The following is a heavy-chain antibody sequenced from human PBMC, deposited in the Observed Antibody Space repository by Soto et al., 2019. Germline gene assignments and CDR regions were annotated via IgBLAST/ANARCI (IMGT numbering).Heavy chain of an antibody. V-gene: IGHV3-23*01. CDR3: AKGIAAAGTIRYYYYGMDV. J-gene: IGHJ6*01. Sequence: EVQLLESGGGLVQPGGSLRLSCAASGFTFSSYAMSWVRQAPGKGLEWVSAISGSGGSTYYADSGKGRFTISRDNSKNKLYVQMSSLKAEDTAVYYCAKGIAAAGTIRYYYYGMDVWGQGTTVTVSS. CDR2: ISGSGGST. D-gene: IGHD6-13*01. CDR1: GFTFSSYA.